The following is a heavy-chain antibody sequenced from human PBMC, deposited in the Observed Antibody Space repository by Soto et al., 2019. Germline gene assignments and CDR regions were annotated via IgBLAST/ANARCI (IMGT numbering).Heavy chain of an antibody. Sequence: ASVKVSCKASGHTFTSYEINWVRQATGQGLEWMGWMNPNSGNTGYAQKFQGRVTMTRNTSINTAYMELSSLRSEDTAVYFCARSIAGNKLECPTAWGQGALVTVSS. CDR1: GHTFTSYE. CDR3: ARSIAGNKLECPTA. J-gene: IGHJ4*02. CDR2: MNPNSGNT. D-gene: IGHD3-3*01. V-gene: IGHV1-8*01.